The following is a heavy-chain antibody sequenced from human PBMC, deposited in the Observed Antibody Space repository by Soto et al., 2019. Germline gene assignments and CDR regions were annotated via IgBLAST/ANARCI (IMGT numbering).Heavy chain of an antibody. V-gene: IGHV5-51*01. CDR1: GYRFTSYW. J-gene: IGHJ5*02. D-gene: IGHD3-3*01. CDR2: IYPGDSDT. CDR3: ARSSGYYSNWLDP. Sequence: PGESPKISCKGSGYRFTSYWIGWVRQMPGKGLEWMGIIYPGDSDTGYSPSFQGQVTISADKSISTAYLQWSSLKASDTAMYYCARSSGYYSNWLDPWGQGTLVTGSS.